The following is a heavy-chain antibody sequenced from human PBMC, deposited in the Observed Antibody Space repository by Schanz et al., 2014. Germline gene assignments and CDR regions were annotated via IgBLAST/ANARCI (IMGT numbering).Heavy chain of an antibody. Sequence: QLMQSGSEVRKPGASVKVSCKASGYIFGSHGMTWVRQAPGQGLEWMGKINPSSGTTRIAQNFQGRLTVTRDTSTSTVNMELSSLRSEDTAVYYCARGGFSDSASFDYWGQGTLVNVSS. CDR2: INPSSGTT. D-gene: IGHD3-22*01. CDR3: ARGGFSDSASFDY. CDR1: GYIFGSHG. V-gene: IGHV1-46*01. J-gene: IGHJ4*02.